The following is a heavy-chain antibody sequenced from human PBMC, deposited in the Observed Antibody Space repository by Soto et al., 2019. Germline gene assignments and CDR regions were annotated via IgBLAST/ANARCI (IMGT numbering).Heavy chain of an antibody. J-gene: IGHJ4*02. CDR2: IYDSGST. CDR1: GDSISRRGYF. V-gene: IGHV4-31*03. CDR3: ARSSRSYFDY. Sequence: QVQLQESGPGLVKPSQTLSLTCTVSGDSISRRGYFWSWIRQHPGKGLEWIGYIYDSGSTYYNPSLKSRVSLSVDTSKNQFSLNLTSVTAADTAMYYCARSSRSYFDYWGQGTLVTVSS.